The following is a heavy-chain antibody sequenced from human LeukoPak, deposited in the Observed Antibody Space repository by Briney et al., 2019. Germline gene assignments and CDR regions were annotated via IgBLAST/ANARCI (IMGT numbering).Heavy chain of an antibody. J-gene: IGHJ6*03. D-gene: IGHD2-15*01. CDR3: ARASNFCSGGSCYSRRSDTYYYYMDV. V-gene: IGHV4-4*07. Sequence: PSETLSLTCTVSGGSISGYYWSCIRQPAGKGLEWIGRIYTSGSTNYNPSLKSRVTMSVDTSKNQFSLKLSSVTAADTAVYYCARASNFCSGGSCYSRRSDTYYYYMDVWGKGTTVTVSS. CDR1: GGSISGYY. CDR2: IYTSGST.